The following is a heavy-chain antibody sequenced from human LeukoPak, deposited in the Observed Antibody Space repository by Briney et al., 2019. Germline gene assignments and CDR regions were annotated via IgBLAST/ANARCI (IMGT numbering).Heavy chain of an antibody. CDR2: INHSGST. Sequence: KPSETLSLTCAVYGGSFSGYYWSWIRQPPGKGLEWIGEINHSGSTNYNPSLKSRVTISVDTSKNQFSLKLSSVTAADTAVYYCARAGAIAGYYYFGMDVWGQGTTVTVSS. V-gene: IGHV4-34*01. D-gene: IGHD3-10*01. CDR3: ARAGAIAGYYYFGMDV. J-gene: IGHJ6*02. CDR1: GGSFSGYY.